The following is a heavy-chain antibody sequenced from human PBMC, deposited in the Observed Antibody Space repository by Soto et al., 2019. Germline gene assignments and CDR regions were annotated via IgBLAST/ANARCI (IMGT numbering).Heavy chain of an antibody. CDR2: IDPRDSYV. V-gene: IGHV5-10-1*01. D-gene: IGHD2-2*01. Sequence: GESLKISCTGFGYTFNTFWISWVRQMPGKGLEWMGRIDPRDSYVNYSPSFQGHVTISADKSISTAYLQWGSLKASDTAMYYCERLYCTTSTCDSWFDPWGQGTLVTVSA. J-gene: IGHJ5*02. CDR3: ERLYCTTSTCDSWFDP. CDR1: GYTFNTFW.